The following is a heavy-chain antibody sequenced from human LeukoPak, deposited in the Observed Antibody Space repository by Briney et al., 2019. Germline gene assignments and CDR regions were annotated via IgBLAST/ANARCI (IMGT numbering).Heavy chain of an antibody. CDR2: ISSNGGDT. D-gene: IGHD1-26*01. CDR3: TRGSPGIVGSRDPFDI. Sequence: GGSLRLSCAASLFTFSSHSMAWVRQAPGKGPEWVSSISSNGGDTYYADSVRGRFTISRDNSENMLHLQMNSLSAEDTAVYYCTRGSPGIVGSRDPFDIWGQGTMVTVSS. J-gene: IGHJ3*02. CDR1: LFTFSSHS. V-gene: IGHV3-23*01.